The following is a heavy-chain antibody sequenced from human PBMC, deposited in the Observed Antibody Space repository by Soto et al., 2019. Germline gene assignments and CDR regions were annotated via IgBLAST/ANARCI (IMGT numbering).Heavy chain of an antibody. J-gene: IGHJ5*02. CDR3: VRTMVRGSGLAYRFDP. Sequence: KRRGESLKISCKGSGYSFTSYWIGWVRQMPGKGLEWMGIIYPGDSDTRYSPSFQGQVTISADKSICTAYLQWSSLKASVTAMFYCVRTMVRGSGLAYRFDPWGQGTLVTVSS. V-gene: IGHV5-51*01. D-gene: IGHD3-10*01. CDR2: IYPGDSDT. CDR1: GYSFTSYW.